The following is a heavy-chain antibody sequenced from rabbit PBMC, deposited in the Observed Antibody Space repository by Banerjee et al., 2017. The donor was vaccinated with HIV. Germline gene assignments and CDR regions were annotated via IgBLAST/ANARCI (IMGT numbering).Heavy chain of an antibody. CDR2: IDVTKSGST. CDR3: ARDSSGREDFNL. V-gene: IGHV1S45*01. J-gene: IGHJ4*01. D-gene: IGHD4-2*01. Sequence: EGSLTLTCTASGFSFSNKYVMCWVRQAPGKGLEWIACIDVTKSGSTYYASWTRGRFTISKTSSTTVTLQMTSLTAADTATYFCARDSSGREDFNLWGPGTLVTVS. CDR1: GFSFSNKYV.